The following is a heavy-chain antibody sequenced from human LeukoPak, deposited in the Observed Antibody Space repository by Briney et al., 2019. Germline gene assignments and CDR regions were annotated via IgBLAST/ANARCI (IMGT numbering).Heavy chain of an antibody. J-gene: IGHJ4*02. V-gene: IGHV1-69*01. Sequence: SVRVSCKASGGTFSSYAISWVRQAPGQGLEWMGGIIPIFGTANYAQKFQGRVTITADESTSTAYMELSSLRSEDTAVYYCARESPYYDSSGYYSGHFDYWGQGTLFTVSS. CDR3: ARESPYYDSSGYYSGHFDY. D-gene: IGHD3-22*01. CDR1: GGTFSSYA. CDR2: IIPIFGTA.